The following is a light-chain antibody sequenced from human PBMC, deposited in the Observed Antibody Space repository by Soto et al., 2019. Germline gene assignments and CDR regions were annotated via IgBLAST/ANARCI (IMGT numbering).Light chain of an antibody. J-gene: IGKJ2*01. Sequence: EIVLTQSPGTLSLSPGEIASLSCRASQSGSGSYLAWYQQKPGQAPRILIYGASRRATGIPDRFSGSGSGTEVTLTISRLEPEDFAVYYGQQYGSSPYTCGQGTKPEIK. V-gene: IGKV3-20*01. CDR2: GAS. CDR1: QSGSGSY. CDR3: QQYGSSPYT.